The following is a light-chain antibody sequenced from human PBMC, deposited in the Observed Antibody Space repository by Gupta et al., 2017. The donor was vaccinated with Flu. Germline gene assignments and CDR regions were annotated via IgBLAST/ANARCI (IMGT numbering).Light chain of an antibody. CDR2: GNS. Sequence: TITGTGSSSDIGAGHDVHWYQQLPGTAPNLLIYGNSNRPAGVPDRFSVSKSGTSASLAITXLXAEDEAXYYCQSYDIGLSGPYVFGTGTKVTVL. J-gene: IGLJ1*01. CDR1: SSDIGAGHD. CDR3: QSYDIGLSGPYV. V-gene: IGLV1-40*01.